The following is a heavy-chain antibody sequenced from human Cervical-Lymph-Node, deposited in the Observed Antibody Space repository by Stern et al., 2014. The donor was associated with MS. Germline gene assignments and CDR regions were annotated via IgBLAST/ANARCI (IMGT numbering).Heavy chain of an antibody. Sequence: VQLVQSGAEVKKPGSSVKVSCQASGGTFNVYAINWLRQAPGQGLEWMGGIIPIFATANYAQKFQGRVTITADESTRTSSMHLSSLRSNDTAVYYCARDGRHRDNYGLDVWGQGTTVIVSS. CDR3: ARDGRHRDNYGLDV. J-gene: IGHJ6*02. CDR1: GGTFNVYA. CDR2: IIPIFATA. V-gene: IGHV1-69*01. D-gene: IGHD2-15*01.